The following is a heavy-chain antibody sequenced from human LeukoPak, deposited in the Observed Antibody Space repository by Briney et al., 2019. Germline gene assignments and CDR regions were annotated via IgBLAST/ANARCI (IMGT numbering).Heavy chain of an antibody. Sequence: GGSLRLSCAASGFTFSSYGMHWVRQAPGKGLEWVAVISYDGSNKYYADSVKGRFTISRDNSKNTLYLQMNSLRAEDTAVYYCARSHDYGDYLAGWGQGTLVTVSS. J-gene: IGHJ4*02. V-gene: IGHV3-30*03. CDR3: ARSHDYGDYLAG. CDR1: GFTFSSYG. CDR2: ISYDGSNK. D-gene: IGHD4-17*01.